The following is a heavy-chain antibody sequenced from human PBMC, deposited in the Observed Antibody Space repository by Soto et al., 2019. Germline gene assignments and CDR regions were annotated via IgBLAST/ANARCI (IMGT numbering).Heavy chain of an antibody. V-gene: IGHV3-23*01. Sequence: HPWWSLRLSCSASGFAFSSHPMSWFRQAPERGLEWVSGISDSGGLTYNADSVKGRFTISRDNSKKTLYLQMNSLRAEDTALYYCARRAFGSSRSFDIWGQGTMVTVSS. CDR1: GFAFSSHP. CDR3: ARRAFGSSRSFDI. CDR2: ISDSGGLT. J-gene: IGHJ3*02. D-gene: IGHD6-6*01.